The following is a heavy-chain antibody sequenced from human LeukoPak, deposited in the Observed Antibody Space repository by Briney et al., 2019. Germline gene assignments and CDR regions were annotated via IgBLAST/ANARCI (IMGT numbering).Heavy chain of an antibody. CDR2: IYPSVDST. CDR1: GYTFSSYY. V-gene: IGHV1-46*01. CDR3: AREDGANNYHYKYFAY. D-gene: IGHD4/OR15-4a*01. J-gene: IGHJ4*02. Sequence: ASVKVSCKASGYTFSSYYIHWVRQAPGQGLEWMGTIYPSVDSTTYAQKFQGRVTVTRDTSTSTVYMELSSLRSEDTAVYHCAREDGANNYHYKYFAYWGQGTLVTVSS.